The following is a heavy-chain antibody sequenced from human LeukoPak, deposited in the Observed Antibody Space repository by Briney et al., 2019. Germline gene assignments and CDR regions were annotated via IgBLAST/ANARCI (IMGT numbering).Heavy chain of an antibody. J-gene: IGHJ4*02. CDR2: INPKNGDT. Sequence: ASVKVSCKASGYAFTAYHLYWRRQAPGQELECMGLINPKNGDTNYAQSFQGRVTMTRDSSISTVYMELSRLSSDDTAVYYCARENFNQAFDFWGQGSLVTVSS. CDR1: GYAFTAYH. CDR3: ARENFNQAFDF. V-gene: IGHV1-2*02.